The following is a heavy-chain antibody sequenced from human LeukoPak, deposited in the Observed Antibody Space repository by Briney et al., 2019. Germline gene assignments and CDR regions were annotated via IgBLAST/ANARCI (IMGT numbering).Heavy chain of an antibody. J-gene: IGHJ4*02. CDR2: ISGSGEST. V-gene: IGHV3-23*01. CDR3: AKDNGHNWNDGVDY. CDR1: GLIFSSHA. D-gene: IGHD1-1*01. Sequence: GGSLRLSCVASGLIFSSHAMSWVRQAPGKGLEWVSVISGSGESTHYADSVKGRFTISRDNSKNTLYLQMNSLRAEDTAVYYCAKDNGHNWNDGVDYWGQGTLVTVSS.